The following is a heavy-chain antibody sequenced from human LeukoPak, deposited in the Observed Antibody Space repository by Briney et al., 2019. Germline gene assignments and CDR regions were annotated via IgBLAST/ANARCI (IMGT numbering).Heavy chain of an antibody. Sequence: GGSLRLSCVASGFNFHDYGMSWVRQAPGKGLEWVSSISSSSSYIYYADSVRGRFTISRDNAKNSLYLQMNSLRADDSALYYCARAQWLATGYYFDYWGQGTLVTVSS. CDR3: ARAQWLATGYYFDY. CDR1: GFNFHDYG. D-gene: IGHD6-19*01. V-gene: IGHV3-21*01. CDR2: ISSSSSYI. J-gene: IGHJ4*02.